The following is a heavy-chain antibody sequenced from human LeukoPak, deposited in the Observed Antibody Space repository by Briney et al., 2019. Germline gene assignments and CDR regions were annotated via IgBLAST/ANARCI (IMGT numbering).Heavy chain of an antibody. V-gene: IGHV3-53*01. CDR2: IYSGGST. CDR1: GFTVSSNY. Sequence: PWGSLTLSCAASGFTVSSNYMSWVRQAPGKGLEWVSVIYSGGSTYYADSVKGRFTISRDNSKNTLYLQMNSLRAEDTAVYYCARDIGSGWYDYWGQGTLVTVSS. J-gene: IGHJ4*02. D-gene: IGHD6-19*01. CDR3: ARDIGSGWYDY.